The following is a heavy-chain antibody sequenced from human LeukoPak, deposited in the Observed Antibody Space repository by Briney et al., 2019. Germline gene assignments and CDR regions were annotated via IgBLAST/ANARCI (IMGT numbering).Heavy chain of an antibody. Sequence: ASVKVSCKASGYTFTGCYMHWVRQAPGQGLEWMGRINPNSGGTNYAQKFQGRVTMTRDTSISTAYMELSRLRSDDTAVSYCAAYDSSGYYYARGSLDYWGQGTLVTVSS. CDR1: GYTFTGCY. CDR2: INPNSGGT. V-gene: IGHV1-2*06. D-gene: IGHD3-22*01. CDR3: AAYDSSGYYYARGSLDY. J-gene: IGHJ4*02.